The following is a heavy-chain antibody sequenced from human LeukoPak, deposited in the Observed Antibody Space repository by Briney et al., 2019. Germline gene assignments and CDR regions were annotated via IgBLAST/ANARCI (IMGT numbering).Heavy chain of an antibody. CDR3: ARDLEYSYGYFDY. CDR1: GGSISSYY. CDR2: IYYSGST. D-gene: IGHD5-18*01. V-gene: IGHV4-59*01. J-gene: IGHJ4*02. Sequence: SETLSLTCTVSGGSISSYYWSWIPQPPGKGLEWIGYIYYSGSTNYNPSLKSRVTISVDTSKNQFSLKLSSVTAADTAVYYCARDLEYSYGYFDYGGQGTLGTVSS.